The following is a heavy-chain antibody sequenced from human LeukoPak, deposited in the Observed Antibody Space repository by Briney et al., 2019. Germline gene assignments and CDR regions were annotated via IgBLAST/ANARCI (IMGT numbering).Heavy chain of an antibody. V-gene: IGHV3-30*02. CDR2: IRYDGSNK. CDR3: AKGQLGIQSSKWFDP. Sequence: GGSLRLSCAASGFTFSSYGMHWVRQAPGKGLEWVAFIRYDGSNKYYADSVKGRFTISRNNSKNKLYLQMDSLKAEDRAVYYCAKGQLGIQSSKWFDPWGQGTLVTVSS. J-gene: IGHJ5*02. CDR1: GFTFSSYG. D-gene: IGHD7-27*01.